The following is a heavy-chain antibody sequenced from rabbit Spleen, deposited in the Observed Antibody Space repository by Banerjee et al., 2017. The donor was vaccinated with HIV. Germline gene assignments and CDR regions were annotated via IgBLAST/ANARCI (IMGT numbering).Heavy chain of an antibody. V-gene: IGHV1S47*01. D-gene: IGHD2-1*01. CDR3: ARDGGDGDWDL. CDR2: IYPDHGRT. CDR1: GIDFSGYG. J-gene: IGHJ4*01. Sequence: QEQLVESGGGLVTPGGTLTLTCKVSGIDFSGYGINWVRQAPGKGLEWIAFIYPDHGRTDYASWVNGRFTISLDNAHNTVFLQMTSLTAADTATYFCARDGGDGDWDLWGQGTLVTVS.